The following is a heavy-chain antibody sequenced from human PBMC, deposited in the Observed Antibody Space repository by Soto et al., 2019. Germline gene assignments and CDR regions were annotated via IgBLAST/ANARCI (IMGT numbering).Heavy chain of an antibody. Sequence: SETLSLTCAVSGYSISSGYYWGWIRQPPGKGLEWIGSIYHSGSTYYNPSLKSRVTISVDTSKNQFSLKLSSVTAADTAVYYCERDLRDLQSFNWFDPWGQGTLVTVSS. CDR3: ERDLRDLQSFNWFDP. CDR1: GYSISSGYY. V-gene: IGHV4-38-2*02. J-gene: IGHJ5*02. CDR2: IYHSGST. D-gene: IGHD4-4*01.